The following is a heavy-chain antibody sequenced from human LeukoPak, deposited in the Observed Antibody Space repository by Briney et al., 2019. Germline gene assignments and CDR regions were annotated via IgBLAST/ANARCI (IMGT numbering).Heavy chain of an antibody. CDR2: IYYSGGS. Sequence: SETLSLTCTVYNGAISSYYWSWVRQPPGKGLEWIGSIYYSGGSNYNPSLKSRVTISVDPSKRQFSLRLTSVTAADTAVYYCARGRRNDYYFDLWGQGTLVTVSS. CDR3: ARGRRNDYYFDL. D-gene: IGHD2-21*02. J-gene: IGHJ4*02. V-gene: IGHV4-59*01. CDR1: NGAISSYY.